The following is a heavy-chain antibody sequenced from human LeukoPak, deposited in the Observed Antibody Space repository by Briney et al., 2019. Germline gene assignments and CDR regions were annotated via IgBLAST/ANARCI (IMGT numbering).Heavy chain of an antibody. CDR1: GYTFTCYY. D-gene: IGHD3-3*01. V-gene: IGHV1-2*02. CDR2: INPNSGGT. J-gene: IGHJ4*02. Sequence: ASVKVSCKASGYTFTCYYMHWVRQAPGQGLEWMGWINPNSGGTNYAQKVQGRVTMTRDTSISTAYMELSRLRSDDTAAYYCARDRLKLRSPLCYWGQGTLVTVSS. CDR3: ARDRLKLRSPLCY.